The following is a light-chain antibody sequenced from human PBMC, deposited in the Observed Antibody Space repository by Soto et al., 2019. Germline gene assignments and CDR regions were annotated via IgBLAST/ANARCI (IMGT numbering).Light chain of an antibody. CDR3: SSYAGSDNPYV. V-gene: IGLV2-14*01. CDR2: EVT. J-gene: IGLJ1*01. Sequence: QSALTQPASVSGSPGQSIAISCTGSSSDIGIYKYVSWYQQHPGKVPKLIIYEVTNRPSGVSNRFSGSKSGNTASLTISGLQAEDEADYYCSSYAGSDNPYVFGTGTKVTVL. CDR1: SSDIGIYKY.